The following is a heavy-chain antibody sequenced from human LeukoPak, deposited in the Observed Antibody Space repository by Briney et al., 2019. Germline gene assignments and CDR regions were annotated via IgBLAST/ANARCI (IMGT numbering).Heavy chain of an antibody. V-gene: IGHV1-69*05. CDR2: IIPIFGTA. CDR3: ASDSSGYLYYMDV. Sequence: SVMVSCKASGGTFSSYAISWVRQAPGQGLEWMGGIIPIFGTANYAQKFQGRVTITTDESTSTAYMELSSLRSEDTAVYYCASDSSGYLYYMDVWGKGTTVTVSS. J-gene: IGHJ6*03. D-gene: IGHD3-22*01. CDR1: GGTFSSYA.